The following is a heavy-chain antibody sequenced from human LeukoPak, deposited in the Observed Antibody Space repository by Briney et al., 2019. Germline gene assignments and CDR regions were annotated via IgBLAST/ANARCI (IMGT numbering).Heavy chain of an antibody. J-gene: IGHJ4*02. Sequence: SETLSLTCAVYGGSFRGYYWSWIRQPPGKGLEWIGEINHSGSTNYNPSLKSRVTISVDTSKNQFSLKLRSVTAADTAVYYCASGGSPLKLGDYWGQGTLVTVSS. CDR3: ASGGSPLKLGDY. CDR2: INHSGST. D-gene: IGHD6-6*01. V-gene: IGHV4-34*01. CDR1: GGSFRGYY.